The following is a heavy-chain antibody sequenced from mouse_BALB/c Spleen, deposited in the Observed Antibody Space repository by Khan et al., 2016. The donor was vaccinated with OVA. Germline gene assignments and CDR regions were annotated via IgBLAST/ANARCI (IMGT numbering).Heavy chain of an antibody. CDR2: TNPTNGRT. D-gene: IGHD1-1*01. V-gene: IGHV1S81*02. Sequence: QVQLQQSGAELVKAGASVKMSCKASGYTFTSYWMHWVKQRLGQGLEWFAETNPTNGRTYYNEKFKSKATLTVDKSSSTAYMLLSGPTFEDSAAYYVSRIKKIVATDFDYWGQGTTLTVSS. CDR1: GYTFTSYW. J-gene: IGHJ2*01. CDR3: SRIKKIVATDFDY.